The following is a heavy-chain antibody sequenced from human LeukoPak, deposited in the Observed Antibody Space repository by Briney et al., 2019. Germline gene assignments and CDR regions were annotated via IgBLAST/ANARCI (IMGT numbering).Heavy chain of an antibody. CDR1: GYTFTGYY. D-gene: IGHD6-19*01. CDR3: ARGSGSGWQYYYYGMDV. CDR2: INPNSGGT. Sequence: GASVKVSCKASGYTFTGYYMHWVRQAPGQGLEWMGWINPNSGGTNYAQKFQGRVTMTRNTSISTAYMELSSLRSEDTAVYYCARGSGSGWQYYYYGMDVWGQGTTVTVSS. V-gene: IGHV1-2*02. J-gene: IGHJ6*02.